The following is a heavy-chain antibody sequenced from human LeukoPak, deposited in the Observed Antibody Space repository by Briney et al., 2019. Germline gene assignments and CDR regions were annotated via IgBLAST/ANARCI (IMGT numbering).Heavy chain of an antibody. J-gene: IGHJ2*01. Sequence: SETLSLTCNVSGGSISSGGNYWSWIRQHPGKGLEWIGYISYSGGTYYNPSLKSRVTISVDTSKNQFSLKLSSVTAADTAVYYCASGGVATAWWYFDLWGRGTLVTVSS. CDR3: ASGGVATAWWYFDL. V-gene: IGHV4-31*03. CDR1: GGSISSGGNY. D-gene: IGHD5-12*01. CDR2: ISYSGGT.